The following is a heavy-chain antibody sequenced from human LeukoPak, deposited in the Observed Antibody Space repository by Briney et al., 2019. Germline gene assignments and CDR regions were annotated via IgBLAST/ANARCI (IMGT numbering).Heavy chain of an antibody. J-gene: IGHJ4*02. CDR3: AKARRDGYNYVPYYFDY. V-gene: IGHV3-23*01. Sequence: GVSLRLSCIGSGFTFSSYGMSWVRQAPGKGLEWVSGISGSGGSTYYADSGKGRFTISRDDSKNTLYLQMNSLRAEDTAVYYCAKARRDGYNYVPYYFDYWGQGTLVTVSS. CDR1: GFTFSSYG. D-gene: IGHD5-24*01. CDR2: ISGSGGST.